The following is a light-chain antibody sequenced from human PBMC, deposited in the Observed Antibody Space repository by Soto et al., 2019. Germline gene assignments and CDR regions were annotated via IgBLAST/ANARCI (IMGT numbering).Light chain of an antibody. CDR2: DAS. CDR1: QSVSTR. Sequence: DIPMTQSPSSLSASVGDRVTIICRASQSVSTRVAWYQQKPGKAPKVLIYDASSWAGGVPSRFTGSGSGTEFTLTINSLQPDDFATYYCQQYSVYWTFGQGTKVEIK. V-gene: IGKV1-5*02. J-gene: IGKJ1*01. CDR3: QQYSVYWT.